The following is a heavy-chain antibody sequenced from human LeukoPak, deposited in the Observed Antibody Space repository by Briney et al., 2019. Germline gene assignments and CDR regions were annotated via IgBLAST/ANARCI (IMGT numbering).Heavy chain of an antibody. D-gene: IGHD2-2*01. CDR1: GFTFSRFA. CDR3: ARDRRIVRSRVEYGMDV. CDR2: ISSSSSTI. J-gene: IGHJ6*02. Sequence: GGSLRLSCEASGFTFSRFAMTWVRQAPGKGLEWVSYISSSSSTIYYADSVKGRFTISRDNAKNSLYLQMNSLRAEDTAVYYCARDRRIVRSRVEYGMDVWGQGTTVTVSS. V-gene: IGHV3-48*04.